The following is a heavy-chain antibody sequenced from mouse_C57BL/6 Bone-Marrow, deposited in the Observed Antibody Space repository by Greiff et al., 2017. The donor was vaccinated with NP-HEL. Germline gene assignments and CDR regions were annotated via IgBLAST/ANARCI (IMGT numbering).Heavy chain of an antibody. V-gene: IGHV1-64*01. CDR3: ARKRLGGVAY. CDR2: IHPNSGST. J-gene: IGHJ3*01. CDR1: GYTFTSYW. D-gene: IGHD4-1*01. Sequence: QVQLKQPGAELVKPGASVKLSCKASGYTFTSYWMHWVKQRPGQGLEWIGMIHPNSGSTNYNEKFKSKATLTVDKSSSTAYMQLSSLTSEDSAVYYCARKRLGGVAYWGQGTLVTVSA.